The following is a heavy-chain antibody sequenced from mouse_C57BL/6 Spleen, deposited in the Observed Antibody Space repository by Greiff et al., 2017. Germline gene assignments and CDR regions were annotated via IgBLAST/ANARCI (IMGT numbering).Heavy chain of an antibody. J-gene: IGHJ2*01. Sequence: EVQGVESGGDLVKPGGSLKLSCAASGFTFSSYGMTWVRQTPDKRLEWVATISSGCSYTYYPDSVKGRFTISRDNAKTTLYLQMSSLKSEDTAMYYYSREYYGNSPCCCDYWGQGTTLTVSS. CDR3: SREYYGNSPCCCDY. D-gene: IGHD1-1*01. V-gene: IGHV5-6*01. CDR1: GFTFSSYG. CDR2: ISSGCSYT.